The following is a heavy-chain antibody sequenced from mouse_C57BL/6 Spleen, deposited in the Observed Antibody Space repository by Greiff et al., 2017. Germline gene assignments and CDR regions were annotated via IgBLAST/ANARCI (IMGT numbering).Heavy chain of an antibody. CDR3: ARKDDFFSYSMDY. J-gene: IGHJ4*01. CDR2: ISSGSSTI. D-gene: IGHD2-4*01. Sequence: EVQLVESGGGLVKPGGSLKLSCAASGFTFSDYGMHWVRQAPEKGLEWVAYISSGSSTIYYADTVKGRFTISRDNAKNTLFLQMTSLRSEDTAMYYCARKDDFFSYSMDYWCQGTSVTVSS. V-gene: IGHV5-17*01. CDR1: GFTFSDYG.